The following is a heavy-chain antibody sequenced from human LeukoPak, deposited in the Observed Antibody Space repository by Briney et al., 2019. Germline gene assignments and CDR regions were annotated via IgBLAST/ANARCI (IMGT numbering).Heavy chain of an antibody. CDR3: ASRNFVVVPAAIHEIYYYYYYMDV. J-gene: IGHJ6*03. CDR1: GGTFSSYA. V-gene: IGHV1-69*05. D-gene: IGHD2-2*02. Sequence: ASVKVSRKASGGTFSSYAISWVRQAPGQGLEWMGGIIPIFGTANYAQKFQGRVTITTDESTSTAYMELSRLRSEDTAVYYCASRNFVVVPAAIHEIYYYYYYMDVWGKGTTVTVSS. CDR2: IIPIFGTA.